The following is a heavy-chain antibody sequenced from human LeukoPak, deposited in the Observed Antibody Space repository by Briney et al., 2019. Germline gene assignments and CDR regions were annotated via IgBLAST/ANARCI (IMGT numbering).Heavy chain of an antibody. Sequence: GGSLRLSCAASGFTFSSYAMHWVRQAPGKGLEWVAVISYDGSNKYYADSVKGRFTISRDNSKNTLYLQMNSLRAEDTAVYYCAKDLTTVSPTGYWGQGTLVTVSS. CDR2: ISYDGSNK. J-gene: IGHJ4*02. CDR3: AKDLTTVSPTGY. CDR1: GFTFSSYA. D-gene: IGHD4-11*01. V-gene: IGHV3-30*04.